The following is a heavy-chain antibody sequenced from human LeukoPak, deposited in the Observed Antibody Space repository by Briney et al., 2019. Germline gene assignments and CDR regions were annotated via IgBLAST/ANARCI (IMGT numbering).Heavy chain of an antibody. J-gene: IGHJ4*02. CDR3: ARDRVGSGWPRPYYFEV. CDR2: INPNTGAT. D-gene: IGHD6-19*01. Sequence: ASVTVSCKASGYTLTGYYLHWVRQAPGQGLEWMGWINPNTGATHSAQKFQGRITMTRDTSISTAYMDLSRLRSDDTAVYYCARDRVGSGWPRPYYFEVWGQGTLVTVSS. V-gene: IGHV1-2*02. CDR1: GYTLTGYY.